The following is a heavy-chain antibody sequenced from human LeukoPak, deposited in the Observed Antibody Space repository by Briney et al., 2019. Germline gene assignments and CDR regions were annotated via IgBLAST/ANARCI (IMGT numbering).Heavy chain of an antibody. V-gene: IGHV4-59*11. CDR3: ARDYYDTSGYYPVAFDI. D-gene: IGHD3-22*01. Sequence: TPSETLSLTCSVSGGSISSHYWSWIRQPPGKGLEWIGYIYYSGSTNYNPSLESRVTISADTSKNQFSLKLRSVTAADTAVYYCARDYYDTSGYYPVAFDIWGQGTMVTVSS. CDR2: IYYSGST. CDR1: GGSISSHY. J-gene: IGHJ3*02.